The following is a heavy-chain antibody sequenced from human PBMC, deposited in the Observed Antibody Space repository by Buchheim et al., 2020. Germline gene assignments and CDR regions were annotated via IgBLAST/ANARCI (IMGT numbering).Heavy chain of an antibody. J-gene: IGHJ4*02. CDR1: GFSFSTSW. V-gene: IGHV3-74*01. CDR3: TRDSTSGSYDY. Sequence: EVQLLESGGGLVQPGGSLRLSCAASGFSFSTSWMHWVRQAPGKGLVWVSRINSDGSGTIYADSVKGRFTISRDNAKNTLFLQMNSLRAEDTAIYYCTRDSTSGSYDYWGQGTL. CDR2: INSDGSGT. D-gene: IGHD3-10*01.